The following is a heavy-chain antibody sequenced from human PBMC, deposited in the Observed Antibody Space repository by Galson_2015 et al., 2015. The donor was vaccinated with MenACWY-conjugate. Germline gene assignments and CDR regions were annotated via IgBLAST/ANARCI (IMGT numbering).Heavy chain of an antibody. D-gene: IGHD1-7*01. Sequence: SLRLSCAASGFTLGSYWMSWVRQAPGKGLQWVANIKQDGSERYYVDSVKGRFTISRDNAKNSLYLQMNSLRAEDTAVYYCASVITRNWNYRSDNWGQGTLVTVSS. CDR1: GFTLGSYW. J-gene: IGHJ4*02. V-gene: IGHV3-7*03. CDR2: IKQDGSER. CDR3: ASVITRNWNYRSDN.